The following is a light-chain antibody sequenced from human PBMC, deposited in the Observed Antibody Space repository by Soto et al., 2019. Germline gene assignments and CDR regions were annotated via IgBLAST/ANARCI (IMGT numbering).Light chain of an antibody. Sequence: VLTQSPGTLSLSPGERATISCRASQTISSSYLAWYQHKPGQAPRLLIYGASSRATGIPHRFSGSGSGTEFTLTISSLEPEDCGVYYCQQYGRSPPYTFGQGTRLEIK. J-gene: IGKJ2*01. CDR1: QTISSSY. V-gene: IGKV3-20*01. CDR3: QQYGRSPPYT. CDR2: GAS.